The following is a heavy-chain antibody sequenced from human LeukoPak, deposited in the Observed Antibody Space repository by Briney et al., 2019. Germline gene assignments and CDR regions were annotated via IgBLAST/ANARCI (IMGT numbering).Heavy chain of an antibody. Sequence: AGSLRFSCAASGFTCKLFWMHWLRQVPGKRPVWVSRINDDGGDTIYADSVRGRFTISIADATNTVYLRMNSLRAEDTAVYYCVRGGPSTWSWGQGTLVTVSS. J-gene: IGHJ5*02. CDR2: INDDGGDT. CDR3: VRGGPSTWS. CDR1: GFTCKLFW. D-gene: IGHD2-15*01. V-gene: IGHV3-74*01.